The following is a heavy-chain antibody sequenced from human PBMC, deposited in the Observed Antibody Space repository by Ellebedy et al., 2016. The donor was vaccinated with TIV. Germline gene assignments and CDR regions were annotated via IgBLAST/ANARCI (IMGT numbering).Heavy chain of an antibody. Sequence: GESLKISCAASGFTVSSNYMIWVRQAPGKGLEWVSVIYSGGSTYYADSVKGRFTISRDNTKNTLYLQMNSLSAEDTAVYYCARDPHLWFGELFAGWFDPWGQGTLVTVSS. CDR2: IYSGGST. J-gene: IGHJ5*02. CDR3: ARDPHLWFGELFAGWFDP. D-gene: IGHD3-10*01. CDR1: GFTVSSNY. V-gene: IGHV3-53*01.